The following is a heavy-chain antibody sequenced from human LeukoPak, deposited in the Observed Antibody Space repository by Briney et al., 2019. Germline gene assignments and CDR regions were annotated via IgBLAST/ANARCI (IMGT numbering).Heavy chain of an antibody. CDR1: GFTVSSNY. V-gene: IGHV3-53*01. CDR2: IYRGGST. J-gene: IGHJ4*02. Sequence: GGSLKLSCAASGFTVSSNYMTWVRQAPGKGLEWVSVIYRGGSTSYADSVKGRFTISRDNSKNTLYLQMNSVRAEDTAVYYCATIMITFGGVIVWGQGTLVTVSS. D-gene: IGHD3-16*02. CDR3: ATIMITFGGVIV.